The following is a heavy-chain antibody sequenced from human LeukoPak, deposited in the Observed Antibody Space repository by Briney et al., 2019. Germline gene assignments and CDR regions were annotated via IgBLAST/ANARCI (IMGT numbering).Heavy chain of an antibody. J-gene: IGHJ4*02. CDR3: AKGGYSGSANADY. D-gene: IGHD5-12*01. V-gene: IGHV3-43*01. CDR1: GFTFDDYT. Sequence: PGGSLRLSCAASGFTFDDYTMHWVRQAPGKGLEWVSLISWDGGSTYFADSVKGRFTISRDNSKTSLYLQMNSLRAEDTALYYCAKGGYSGSANADYWGQGTLVTVSS. CDR2: ISWDGGST.